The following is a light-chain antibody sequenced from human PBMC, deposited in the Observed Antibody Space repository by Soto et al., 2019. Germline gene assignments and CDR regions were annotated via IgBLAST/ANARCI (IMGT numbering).Light chain of an antibody. CDR1: EGISTW. V-gene: IGKV1-5*02. Sequence: DIQMTQSPSTLSASVGDRVTIMCRASEGISTWLAWYQQKPGKAPKLLIYDASSLQSGVPSRFSGSGSGTEFTLTISSLQSEDFAVYYCQQYNNWPGKTFGQGTKVDI. CDR2: DAS. CDR3: QQYNNWPGKT. J-gene: IGKJ1*01.